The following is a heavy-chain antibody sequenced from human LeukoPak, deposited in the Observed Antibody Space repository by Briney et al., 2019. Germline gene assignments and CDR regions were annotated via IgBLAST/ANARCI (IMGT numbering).Heavy chain of an antibody. Sequence: SETLSLTCTVSGGSISSNYWSWIRQPPGKGLEWIGHIYYSGSSNYNPSLKSRVTISVDTPKNQFPLKLNSVTAEDTAVSYCARVPPRSSGWYFFDYWGQGTLVTVPS. J-gene: IGHJ4*02. CDR3: ARVPPRSSGWYFFDY. V-gene: IGHV4-59*01. CDR1: GGSISSNY. D-gene: IGHD6-19*01. CDR2: IYYSGSS.